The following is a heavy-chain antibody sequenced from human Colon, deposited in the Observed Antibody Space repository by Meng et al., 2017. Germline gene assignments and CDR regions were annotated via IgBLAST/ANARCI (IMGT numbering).Heavy chain of an antibody. Sequence: QVQLQEAGPVLVMPADTLSLTCTVSGGSVSSGSYYWSWIRQPPGKGLEWIGYIYYSGSTNYNPSLKSRVTISVDTSKNQFSLKLSSVTAADTAVYYCARGASDYDFDYWGQGTLVTVSS. V-gene: IGHV4-61*01. CDR2: IYYSGST. CDR3: ARGASDYDFDY. J-gene: IGHJ4*02. D-gene: IGHD3-22*01. CDR1: GGSVSSGSYY.